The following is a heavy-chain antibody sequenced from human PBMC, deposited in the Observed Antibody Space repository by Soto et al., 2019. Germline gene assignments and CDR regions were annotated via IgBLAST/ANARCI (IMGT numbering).Heavy chain of an antibody. D-gene: IGHD6-6*01. Sequence: PSETLSLTCTVSGGSISSDYWSWIRQPPGKGLEWIGYVYYSGSTYLNPSLKSRVTISVDTSKNQFSLKLTSVTAADTAVYYCAAPPRYWGQGTLVTVSS. CDR3: AAPPRY. V-gene: IGHV4-59*01. J-gene: IGHJ4*02. CDR2: VYYSGST. CDR1: GGSISSDY.